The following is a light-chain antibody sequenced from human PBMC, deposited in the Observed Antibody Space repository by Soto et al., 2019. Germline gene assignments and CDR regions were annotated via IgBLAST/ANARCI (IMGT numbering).Light chain of an antibody. J-gene: IGLJ1*01. V-gene: IGLV2-14*01. CDR3: SSNKIGSTYV. CDR1: SSDIGADDF. Sequence: QSALTQPASVSGSPGQSITISCTGTSSDIGADDFVSWYQHHPDKTPKLIIFEVTYRPSGISTRFSGSKSGNTASLTISGLQAEDEALYYCSSNKIGSTYVFGTGTKLTVL. CDR2: EVT.